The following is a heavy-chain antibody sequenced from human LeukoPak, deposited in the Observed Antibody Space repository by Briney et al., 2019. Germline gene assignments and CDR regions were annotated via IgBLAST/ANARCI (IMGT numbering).Heavy chain of an antibody. CDR1: GGSISSYY. D-gene: IGHD6-19*01. V-gene: IGHV4-59*12. CDR2: IYYSGST. J-gene: IGHJ4*02. Sequence: SETLSLICTVSGGSISSYYWTWIRQPPGKGLEWIGYIYYSGSTNYNPSLKSRVTISIDTSKNQFSLKLSSVTAADTAVYYCARGKAVATPADYWGQGTLVTVSS. CDR3: ARGKAVATPADY.